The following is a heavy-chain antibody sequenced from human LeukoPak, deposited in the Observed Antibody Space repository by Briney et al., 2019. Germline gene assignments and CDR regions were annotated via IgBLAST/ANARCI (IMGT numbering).Heavy chain of an antibody. CDR1: GFTFSSYA. V-gene: IGHV3-30-3*01. Sequence: QPGGSLRLSCAASGFTFSSYAMHWVRQAPGKGLEWVAVISYDGSNKYYADSVKGRFTISRDNSKNTLYLQMNSLRTEDTAVYYCAAAGQWRHWGQGTLVTVSS. J-gene: IGHJ4*02. D-gene: IGHD6-19*01. CDR3: AAAGQWRH. CDR2: ISYDGSNK.